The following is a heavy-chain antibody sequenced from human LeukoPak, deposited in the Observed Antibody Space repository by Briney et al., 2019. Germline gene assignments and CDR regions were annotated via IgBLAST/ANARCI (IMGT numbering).Heavy chain of an antibody. J-gene: IGHJ2*01. CDR1: GFTFSSYW. Sequence: PGGSLRLSCAASGFTFSSYWMSWVRQAPGKGLEWVANIKQDGSEKYYVDSVKGRFTISRDNAKNSLYLQMNSLRAEDTAVYYCARDRTTGHDWYFDLWGRGTLVTVSS. D-gene: IGHD1-1*01. V-gene: IGHV3-7*03. CDR3: ARDRTTGHDWYFDL. CDR2: IKQDGSEK.